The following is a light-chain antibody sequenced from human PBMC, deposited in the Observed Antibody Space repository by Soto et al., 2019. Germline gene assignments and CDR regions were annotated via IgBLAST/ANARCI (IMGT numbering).Light chain of an antibody. CDR1: SNDVGGHNF. V-gene: IGLV2-14*01. CDR2: DVS. J-gene: IGLJ2*01. CDR3: SSYTSSSTVV. Sequence: QSALTQPASVSGSPGLSITISCTGTSNDVGGHNFVSWYQQHPGTAPKLMIYDVSNRPSGVSNRFSGSKSGNTASLTISGLQAEDEADYYCSSYTSSSTVVFGGGTKLTVL.